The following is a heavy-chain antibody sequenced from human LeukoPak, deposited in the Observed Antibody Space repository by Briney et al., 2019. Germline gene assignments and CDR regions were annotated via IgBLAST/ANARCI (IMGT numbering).Heavy chain of an antibody. CDR3: AKSPANWLDA. V-gene: IGHV3-23*01. J-gene: IGHJ5*02. CDR2: ISGSGDGT. Sequence: GGSLRLSCAASGFTSNNYAMSWVRQAPGKGLEWVSSISGSGDGTYYGDSVKGRFTTSRDNSQRTLYLQMSSLRADDTAIYYCAKSPANWLDAWGQGTLVTVSS. CDR1: GFTSNNYA.